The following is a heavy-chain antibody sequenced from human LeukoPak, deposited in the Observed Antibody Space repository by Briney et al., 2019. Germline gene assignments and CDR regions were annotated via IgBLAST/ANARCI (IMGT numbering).Heavy chain of an antibody. D-gene: IGHD3-3*01. Sequence: GGSLRLSCAASGFILSDYWMSWVRQAPGKGLEWVANIKEDGSEKYYVDSVKGRFTISRDNTKNSLYLQMNSLRAEDTAVFYCARDQYDTWSRRGNFDSWGQGTLVIVSS. CDR2: IKEDGSEK. V-gene: IGHV3-7*03. J-gene: IGHJ4*02. CDR3: ARDQYDTWSRRGNFDS. CDR1: GFILSDYW.